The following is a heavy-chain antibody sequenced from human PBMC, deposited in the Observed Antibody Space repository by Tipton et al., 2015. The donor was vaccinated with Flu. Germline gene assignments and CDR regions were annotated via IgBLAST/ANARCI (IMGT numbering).Heavy chain of an antibody. J-gene: IGHJ4*02. CDR1: GHTFNSGYY. CDR2: INPDSGTA. V-gene: IGHV1-2*02. Sequence: QVQLVQSGAEVKKPGASVRVSCKTSGHTFNSGYYIHWVRQAPGQGLEWMGWINPDSGTANYGQKFQGKFTMTRHTSISTAYMEVTRLRYDDTDVYYCATMIFGEGVEWGQGTLVTVSS. CDR3: ATMIFGEGVE. D-gene: IGHD3/OR15-3a*01.